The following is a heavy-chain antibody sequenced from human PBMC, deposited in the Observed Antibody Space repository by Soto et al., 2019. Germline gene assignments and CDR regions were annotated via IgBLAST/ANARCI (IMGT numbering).Heavy chain of an antibody. CDR3: ARAYEYRDPRDALDH. CDR1: GGSFSGYY. CDR2: INHSGST. V-gene: IGHV4-34*01. J-gene: IGHJ3*01. Sequence: SETLSLTCAVYGGSFSGYYWNWIRQSPGKGLEWIGKINHSGSTNYNPSLKSRVTISVEASKNQFSLRLTSVIAADTDVYYCARAYEYRDPRDALDHWGPGTMVTVS. D-gene: IGHD3-16*01.